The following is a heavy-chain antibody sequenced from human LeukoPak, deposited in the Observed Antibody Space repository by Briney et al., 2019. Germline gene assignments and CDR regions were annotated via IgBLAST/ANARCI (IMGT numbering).Heavy chain of an antibody. J-gene: IGHJ4*02. CDR2: IYTSGST. V-gene: IGHV4-4*07. D-gene: IGHD3-10*01. CDR1: GGSFSIYY. Sequence: SETLSLTCTISGGSFSIYYWSWIRQPAGKGLEWMGRIYTSGSTNYNPSLESRVTISVDTSKNQIFLKVSSVTAADTAVYYCAGSTMVRGDPGLFDYWGQGTLVTVSS. CDR3: AGSTMVRGDPGLFDY.